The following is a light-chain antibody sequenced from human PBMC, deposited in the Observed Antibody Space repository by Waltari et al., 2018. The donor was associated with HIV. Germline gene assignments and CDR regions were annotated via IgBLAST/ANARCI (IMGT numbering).Light chain of an antibody. J-gene: IGKJ2*01. Sequence: LLPSPVTLSLSPRDRATLSCTDSQGLSSTSLAWYQQKPGQAPTLLIYGASNRVAGISDRFSGSGSGTYFTLTISRLEPEDFAVYYCQQYGFSSYTFGQGTKLEIK. CDR1: QGLSSTS. CDR3: QQYGFSSYT. CDR2: GAS. V-gene: IGKV3-20*01.